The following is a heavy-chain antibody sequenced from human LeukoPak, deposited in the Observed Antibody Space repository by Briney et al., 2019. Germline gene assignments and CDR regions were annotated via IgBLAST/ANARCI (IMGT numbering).Heavy chain of an antibody. CDR2: VYYSGKT. V-gene: IGHV4-39*02. Sequence: SETLSLTCNVSGDSISSRSHCWGWIRQPPGMGLEWIGTVYYSGKTDFNPSLKSRVTISIDTSNNQFSLKLKSVTAADTAVYFCVREYSNGYYLLDYWGPGTLVAVSS. D-gene: IGHD3-22*01. CDR1: GDSISSRSHC. CDR3: VREYSNGYYLLDY. J-gene: IGHJ4*02.